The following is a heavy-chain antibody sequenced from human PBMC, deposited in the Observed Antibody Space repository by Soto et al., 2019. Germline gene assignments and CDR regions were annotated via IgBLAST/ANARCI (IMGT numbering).Heavy chain of an antibody. CDR3: ARYAGVDTAMALDY. J-gene: IGHJ4*02. CDR1: GGSISSGGYY. CDR2: IYYSGRT. D-gene: IGHD5-18*01. V-gene: IGHV4-31*03. Sequence: QVQLQESGPGLVKPSQTLSLTCTVSGGSISSGGYYWSWIRQHPGKGLEWVGYIYYSGRTYYKPSLKSRVTISVDTSKNQFSLKLSSVTAADTAVYYCARYAGVDTAMALDYWGQGTLVTVSS.